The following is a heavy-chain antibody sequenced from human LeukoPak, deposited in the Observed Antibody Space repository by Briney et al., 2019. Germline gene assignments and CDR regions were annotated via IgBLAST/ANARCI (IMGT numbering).Heavy chain of an antibody. CDR1: GFTFSSYG. CDR2: ISYDGSNK. CDR3: AKGLRSSGWSDFDY. V-gene: IGHV3-30*18. Sequence: GGSLRLSCAASGFTFSSYGMHWVRQAPGKGLEWVAVISYDGSNKYYADSVKGRFTISRDNSKNTLYLQMNSLRAEDTAVYYCAKGLRSSGWSDFDYWGQGTLVTVSS. J-gene: IGHJ4*02. D-gene: IGHD6-19*01.